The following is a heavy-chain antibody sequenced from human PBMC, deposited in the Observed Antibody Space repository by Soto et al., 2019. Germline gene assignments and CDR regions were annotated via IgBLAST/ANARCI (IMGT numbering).Heavy chain of an antibody. CDR3: AKDLVAATGY. V-gene: IGHV3-23*01. Sequence: EVQLLESGGGLVQPGGSLRLSCAACGFTFNNYAMSWVRQAPGKGLEWVSGIGGSGGDTYYADSVKGRFTISRDNSKNTLYLQMSSLRAEDTAIYYCAKDLVAATGYWGQGTLVTVSS. CDR1: GFTFNNYA. J-gene: IGHJ4*02. D-gene: IGHD6-19*01. CDR2: IGGSGGDT.